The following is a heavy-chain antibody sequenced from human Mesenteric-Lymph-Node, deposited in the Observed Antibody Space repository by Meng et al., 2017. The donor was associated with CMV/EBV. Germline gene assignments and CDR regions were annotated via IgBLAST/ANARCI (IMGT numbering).Heavy chain of an antibody. CDR2: INSDGSST. D-gene: IGHD7-27*01. CDR1: GFTFSSYW. CDR3: VPWDNFFDP. J-gene: IGHJ5*02. V-gene: IGHV3-74*01. Sequence: GGSLRLSCAASGFTFSSYWMHWVRQAPGKGLVWVSRINSDGSSTSYADSVKGRFTISRDNAKNTLYLQMNSLRPEDTALYYCVPWDNFFDPWGQGTLVTVSS.